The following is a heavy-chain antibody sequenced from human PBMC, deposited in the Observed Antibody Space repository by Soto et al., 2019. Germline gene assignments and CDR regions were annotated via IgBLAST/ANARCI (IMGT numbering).Heavy chain of an antibody. CDR1: GVTFSSYA. J-gene: IGHJ5*02. V-gene: IGHV1-8*02. CDR3: ARSVNWFDT. Sequence: ASVKVSCKYSGVTFSSYAISLVRQAPGQGLEWMGGIIPIFGNTGYAQKFQGRVTMTRNTSISTAYMELSSLRSEDTAVYYCARSVNWFDTWGQGTLVTVSS. CDR2: IIPIFGNT.